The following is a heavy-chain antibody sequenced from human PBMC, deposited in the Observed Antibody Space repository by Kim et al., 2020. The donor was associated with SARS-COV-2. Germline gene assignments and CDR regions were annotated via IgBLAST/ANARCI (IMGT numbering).Heavy chain of an antibody. Sequence: ASVKVSCKASGYTFTAYYIHWVRQAPGQGLEWMGWINPISGGASYEQKFQGRVTMTRDTSVNTAYMELNRLTSDDTAVYYCARDSPGYHYDSSGSYSFDIWGQGTILTLSS. J-gene: IGHJ3*02. CDR2: INPISGGA. CDR1: GYTFTAYY. V-gene: IGHV1-2*02. D-gene: IGHD3-22*01. CDR3: ARDSPGYHYDSSGSYSFDI.